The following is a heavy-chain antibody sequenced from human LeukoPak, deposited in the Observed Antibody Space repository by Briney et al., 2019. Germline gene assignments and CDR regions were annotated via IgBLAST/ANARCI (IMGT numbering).Heavy chain of an antibody. V-gene: IGHV4-59*01. CDR2: VYYSGGT. D-gene: IGHD1-26*01. CDR3: GRARGGSFNFDY. CDR1: GGSISSFY. J-gene: IGHJ4*02. Sequence: SETLSLTCTVSGGSISSFYWSWIRQPPGKGLEWIGYVYYSGGTNYNPSLKSRVTISVDTSKNQFSLKLSSVTAAETAVYYCGRARGGSFNFDYWGQGTLVTVSS.